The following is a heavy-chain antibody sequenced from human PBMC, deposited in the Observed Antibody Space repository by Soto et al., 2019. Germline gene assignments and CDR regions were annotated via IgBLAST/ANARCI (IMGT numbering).Heavy chain of an antibody. CDR3: ARGADYDILTGYYYYYYGMDV. J-gene: IGHJ6*02. CDR1: GGSISSYY. Sequence: SETLSLTCTVSGGSISSYYWSWIRQPPGKGLEWVGYIYYSGSTNYNPSLKSRVTISVDTSKNQFSLKLSSVTAADTAVYYCARGADYDILTGYYYYYYGMDVWGPGTTVTVSS. V-gene: IGHV4-59*01. CDR2: IYYSGST. D-gene: IGHD3-9*01.